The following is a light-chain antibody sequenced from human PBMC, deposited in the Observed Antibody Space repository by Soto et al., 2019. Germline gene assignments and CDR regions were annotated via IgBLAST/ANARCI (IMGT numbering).Light chain of an antibody. Sequence: DIVMTQSPLSLPVTPGEPASISCRSSQSLLHSNGYNYLDWYLQKPGQSPQLLIYLGSNRASGVPDRVSGSRSGTDFTLKISRVEAEDVGVYYCMQALQPRWTFGQGTKVEIK. CDR2: LGS. CDR3: MQALQPRWT. J-gene: IGKJ1*01. CDR1: QSLLHSNGYNY. V-gene: IGKV2-28*01.